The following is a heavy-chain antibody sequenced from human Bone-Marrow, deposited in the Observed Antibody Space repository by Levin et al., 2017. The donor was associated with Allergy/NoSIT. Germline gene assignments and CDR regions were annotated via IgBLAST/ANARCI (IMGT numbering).Heavy chain of an antibody. CDR2: ISSSSSYI. V-gene: IGHV3-21*01. Sequence: AGGSLRLSCAASGFTFSSYSMNWVRQAPGKGLEWVSSISSSSSYIYYADSVKGRFTISRDNAKNSLYLQMNSLRAEDTAVYYCARTWVGDYVDWFDPWGQGTLVTVSS. D-gene: IGHD4-17*01. CDR1: GFTFSSYS. CDR3: ARTWVGDYVDWFDP. J-gene: IGHJ5*02.